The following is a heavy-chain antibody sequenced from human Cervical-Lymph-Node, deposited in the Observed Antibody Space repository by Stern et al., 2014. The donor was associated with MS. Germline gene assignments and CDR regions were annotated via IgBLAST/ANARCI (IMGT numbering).Heavy chain of an antibody. CDR1: GFSLRNSG. CDR3: MGVGDAMHV. V-gene: IGHV3-30*03. CDR2: MSFVGGNK. Sequence: QMQLVQSGGGVVQPGRSLTLSCAASGFSLRNSGMHWVRQAPGKGLEWVAVMSFVGGNKKYGDSVKGRFSISRDMANNTLFLQMNSLRPEDTAVYYCMGVGDAMHVWGQGTTVIVSS. J-gene: IGHJ6*02.